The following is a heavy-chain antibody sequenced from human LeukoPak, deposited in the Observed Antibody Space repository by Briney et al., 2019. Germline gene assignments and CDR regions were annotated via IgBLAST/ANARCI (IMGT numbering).Heavy chain of an antibody. J-gene: IGHJ5*02. CDR2: ISGNNDNP. D-gene: IGHD6-19*01. CDR3: AREKISAVAGTDWFDP. CDR1: GYTFSNFG. V-gene: IGHV1-18*01. Sequence: GASVKVSCKASGYTFSNFGISWVRQAPGQGLEWMGWISGNNDNPNYGQKFQGRLTVTTDSSTNTAYMELRNLRSDDTAVYYCAREKISAVAGTDWFDPWGQGTLVTVSS.